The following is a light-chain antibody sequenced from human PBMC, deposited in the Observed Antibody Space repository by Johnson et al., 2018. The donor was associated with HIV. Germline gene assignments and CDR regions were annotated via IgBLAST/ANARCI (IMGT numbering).Light chain of an antibody. Sequence: QSVLTQPPSVSAAPGQKVTISCSGSSSKIGNNYVSWYQQLPGTAPKLLIYENNKRPSGIPDRFSGSKSGTSATLGITGLQTGDEADYYCGTWDTSLGAQYVFGSGTKVTVL. CDR1: SSKIGNNY. V-gene: IGLV1-51*02. J-gene: IGLJ1*01. CDR2: ENN. CDR3: GTWDTSLGAQYV.